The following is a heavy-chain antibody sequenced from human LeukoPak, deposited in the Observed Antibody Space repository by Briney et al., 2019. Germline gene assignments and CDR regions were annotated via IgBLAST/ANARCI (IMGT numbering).Heavy chain of an antibody. CDR2: ISAYNGNT. J-gene: IGHJ4*02. V-gene: IGHV1-18*04. CDR3: ARDSGRDIVVVPASFDY. Sequence: ASVNVSYKASGYTFTSYGISCVRQAPGQGLEWMGWISAYNGNTNHPQKLQGRVTMTTDTSKSTAYMELRSLRSDDTAVSYCARDSGRDIVVVPASFDYWGQGTLVTVSS. D-gene: IGHD2-2*01. CDR1: GYTFTSYG.